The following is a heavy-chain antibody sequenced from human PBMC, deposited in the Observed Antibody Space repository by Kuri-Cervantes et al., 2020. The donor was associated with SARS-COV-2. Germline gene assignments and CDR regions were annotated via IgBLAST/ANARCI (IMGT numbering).Heavy chain of an antibody. V-gene: IGHV3-21*01. CDR1: GFTFSSYS. CDR3: ARAGRWLQSTPFDY. Sequence: GGSLRLSCAASGFTFSSYSMNWVRQAPGKGLEWVSSISSSSSYIYYADSVKGRFTISRDNAKNSLYLQMNSLRAEDTAVYYRARAGRWLQSTPFDYWGQGTLVTVSS. J-gene: IGHJ4*02. D-gene: IGHD5-24*01. CDR2: ISSSSSYI.